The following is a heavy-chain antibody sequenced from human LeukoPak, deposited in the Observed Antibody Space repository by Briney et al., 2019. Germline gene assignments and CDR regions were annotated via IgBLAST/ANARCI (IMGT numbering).Heavy chain of an antibody. Sequence: GGSLRLSCAASGFIFDNYAMHWVRQAPGKGLEWVSGISWNSGSIGYEDSVKGRFTISRDNAKNSLYLQMNSLRAEDTAVYYCAREATYYYDSSGYYRYYYGMDVWGQGTTVTVSS. CDR1: GFIFDNYA. CDR3: AREATYYYDSSGYYRYYYGMDV. V-gene: IGHV3-9*01. J-gene: IGHJ6*02. CDR2: ISWNSGSI. D-gene: IGHD3-22*01.